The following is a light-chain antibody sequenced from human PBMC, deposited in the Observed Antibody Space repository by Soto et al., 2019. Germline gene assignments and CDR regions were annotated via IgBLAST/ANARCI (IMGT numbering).Light chain of an antibody. CDR2: LEGSGSY. V-gene: IGLV4-60*03. J-gene: IGLJ7*01. Sequence: HPVLTQSSSASASLGSSVKLTCTLSSGHSSYIIAWHQQQPGKAPRYLMKLEGSGSYNKGSGVPDRFSGSSSGADRYLTISNLQSEDEADYYCETWDSKAVFGGGTQLTVL. CDR3: ETWDSKAV. CDR1: SGHSSYI.